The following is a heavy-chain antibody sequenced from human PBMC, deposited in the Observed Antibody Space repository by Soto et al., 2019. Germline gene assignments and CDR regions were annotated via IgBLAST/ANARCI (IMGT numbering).Heavy chain of an antibody. CDR3: ARASYYDFWSGYWAYYFDY. Sequence: QVQLQESGPGLVKPSQTLSLTCTVSGGSISSGGYYWSWIRQHPGKGLEWIGYIYYSGSTYYNPSLKSRVTISVDTSKNQFSLKLSSVTAADTAVYYCARASYYDFWSGYWAYYFDYWGQGTLVTVSS. D-gene: IGHD3-3*01. V-gene: IGHV4-31*03. CDR1: GGSISSGGYY. J-gene: IGHJ4*02. CDR2: IYYSGST.